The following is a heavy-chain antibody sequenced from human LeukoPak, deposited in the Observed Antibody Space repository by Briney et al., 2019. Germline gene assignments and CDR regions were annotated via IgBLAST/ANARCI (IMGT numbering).Heavy chain of an antibody. CDR1: GFTFNNYG. CDR2: ISYDGNNK. V-gene: IGHV3-30*03. CDR3: ARDRWSNYYDSSGYYLDNYYYYGMDV. Sequence: PGRSLRLSCAASGFTFNNYGMHWVRQAPGKGLEWVAVISYDGNNKYYADSVKGRFTISRDNSKNTLYLQMNSLRAEDAAVYYCARDRWSNYYDSSGYYLDNYYYYGMDVWGQGTTVTVSS. D-gene: IGHD3-22*01. J-gene: IGHJ6*02.